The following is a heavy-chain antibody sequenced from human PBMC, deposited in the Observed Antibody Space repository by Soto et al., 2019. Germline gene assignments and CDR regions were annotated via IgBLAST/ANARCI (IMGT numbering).Heavy chain of an antibody. J-gene: IGHJ4*01. CDR2: ISGSGGST. Sequence: GGSLRLSCAASGFTFSSYAMSWVRQAPGKGLEWVSAISGSGGSTYYADSVKGRFTISRDNSKNTLYLQMNSLRAEDTAVYYCAKGLHTIFGVVINIRPYFDYWGQGTLVTVSS. V-gene: IGHV3-23*01. D-gene: IGHD3-3*01. CDR1: GFTFSSYA. CDR3: AKGLHTIFGVVINIRPYFDY.